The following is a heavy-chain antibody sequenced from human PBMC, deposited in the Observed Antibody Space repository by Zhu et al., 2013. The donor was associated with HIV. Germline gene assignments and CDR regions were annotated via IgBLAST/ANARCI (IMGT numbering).Heavy chain of an antibody. Sequence: QVQLVQSGGAELKKPGASVKVSCKASGYTFTDYDINWVRQAPGQGLEWMGWMNPNTGNTGYAQKFQGRVTLTRNTSISTAYMELSSLRSEDTAVYYCARGYCSSFSCYGYYYMDVWGKGTTVTVSS. CDR1: GYTFTDYD. D-gene: IGHD2-2*01. CDR2: MNPNTGNT. CDR3: ARGYCSSFSCYGYYYMDV. V-gene: IGHV1-8*03. J-gene: IGHJ6*03.